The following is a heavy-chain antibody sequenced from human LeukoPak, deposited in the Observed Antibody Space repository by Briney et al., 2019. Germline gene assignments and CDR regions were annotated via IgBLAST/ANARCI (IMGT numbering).Heavy chain of an antibody. CDR2: FDPEDGET. Sequence: ASVKVSRKVSGYTLTELSMHWVRQAPGKGLEWMGGFDPEDGETIYAQKFQGRVTMTEDTSTDTAYMELSSLRSEDTAVYYCARVGQYCSSISCFDYWGQGTLVTVSS. D-gene: IGHD2-2*01. CDR1: GYTLTELS. CDR3: ARVGQYCSSISCFDY. V-gene: IGHV1-24*01. J-gene: IGHJ4*02.